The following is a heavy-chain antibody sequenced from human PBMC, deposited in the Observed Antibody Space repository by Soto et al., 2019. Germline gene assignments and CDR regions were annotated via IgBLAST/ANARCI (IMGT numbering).Heavy chain of an antibody. V-gene: IGHV3-30-3*01. Sequence: QVQLVESGGGVVQPGRSLRLSCAASGFTFSSYAMHWVRQAPGKGLEWVAVISYDGSNKYYADSVKGRFTISRDNSKNTLYLQMNSLRAEDTAVYYCARDDGNYSAFDYWGQGTLVTVSS. CDR3: ARDDGNYSAFDY. CDR2: ISYDGSNK. J-gene: IGHJ4*02. CDR1: GFTFSSYA. D-gene: IGHD1-7*01.